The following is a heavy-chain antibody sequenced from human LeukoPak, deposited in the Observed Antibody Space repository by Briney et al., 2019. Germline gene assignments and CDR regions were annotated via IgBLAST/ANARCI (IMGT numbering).Heavy chain of an antibody. J-gene: IGHJ4*02. D-gene: IGHD2-2*01. CDR1: GGSISSGGYS. CDR3: ARGGEGPAAEVDY. CDR2: IYHSGST. V-gene: IGHV4-30-2*05. Sequence: SQTLSLTCAVSGGSISSGGYSWSWIRQPPGKALEWIGYIYHSGSTYYNPSLKSRVTISVDTSKNQFSLKLSSVTAADTAVYYCARGGEGPAAEVDYWGQGTLVTVSS.